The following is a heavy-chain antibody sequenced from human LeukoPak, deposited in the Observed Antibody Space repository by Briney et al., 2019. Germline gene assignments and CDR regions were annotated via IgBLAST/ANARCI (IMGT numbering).Heavy chain of an antibody. CDR1: GYTFTSYY. Sequence: ASVKVSCKASGYTFTSYYMHWVRQAPGQGLEWMGIINPSGGSTSYAQKFQGRVTMTRDTSTSTVCMELSSLRSEDKAVYYCARDFSSRYYDFWSGYYSAWGWFDPWGQGTLVTVSS. V-gene: IGHV1-46*01. CDR3: ARDFSSRYYDFWSGYYSAWGWFDP. D-gene: IGHD3-3*01. J-gene: IGHJ5*02. CDR2: INPSGGST.